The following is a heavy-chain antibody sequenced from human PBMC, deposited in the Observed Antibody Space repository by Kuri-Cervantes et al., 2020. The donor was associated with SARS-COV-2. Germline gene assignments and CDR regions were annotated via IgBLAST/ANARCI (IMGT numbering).Heavy chain of an antibody. D-gene: IGHD1-26*01. Sequence: GESLKISCAASGFTFSSYSMNWVRQAPGKGLEWVSSISSSSSYIYYADSVKGRFTISRDNAKNTLYLQMNSLRAEDTAVYYCARSASGSYSGWFDSWGQGTLVTVSS. CDR1: GFTFSSYS. CDR2: ISSSSSYI. V-gene: IGHV3-21*01. J-gene: IGHJ5*01. CDR3: ARSASGSYSGWFDS.